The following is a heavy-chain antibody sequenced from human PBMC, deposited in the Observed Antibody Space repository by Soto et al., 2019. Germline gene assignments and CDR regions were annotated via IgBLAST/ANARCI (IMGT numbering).Heavy chain of an antibody. CDR2: ISYDGSNK. V-gene: IGHV3-30-3*01. J-gene: IGHJ4*02. D-gene: IGHD6-13*01. Sequence: PGGSLRLSCAASGFTFSSYAMHWVRQAPGKGLEWVAVISYDGSNKYYADSVKGRFTISRDNSKNMLYLQMNSLRAEDTAVYYCAAPHIAAAGLFDYWGQGTLVTVSS. CDR3: AAPHIAAAGLFDY. CDR1: GFTFSSYA.